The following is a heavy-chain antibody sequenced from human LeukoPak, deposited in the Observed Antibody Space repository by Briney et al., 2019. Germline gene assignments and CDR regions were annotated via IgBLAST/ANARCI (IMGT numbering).Heavy chain of an antibody. Sequence: PGGSLRLSCAASGFTFSDYYMSWIRQAPGKGLEWVSYISSSGGTIYYADSVKGRFTISRDNAKNSLYLQMNSLRAEDTAVYYCARDTGSSWSRYAFDIWGQGTMVTVSS. CDR1: GFTFSDYY. CDR2: ISSSGGTI. CDR3: ARDTGSSWSRYAFDI. J-gene: IGHJ3*02. D-gene: IGHD6-13*01. V-gene: IGHV3-11*04.